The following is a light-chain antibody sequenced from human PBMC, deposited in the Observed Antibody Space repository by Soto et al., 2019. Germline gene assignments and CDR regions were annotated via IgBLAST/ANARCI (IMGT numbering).Light chain of an antibody. Sequence: DIQMTQSPSSLSASLGDRVTITCRASQNINSHLNWYQQKPGKAPKVLIYAASRVQSGVPSRFSGSRSGTEFTLTISSLEPEDFATYYCQQSHITTLFTFGKGTKLEIK. V-gene: IGKV1-39*01. CDR2: AAS. CDR1: QNINSH. CDR3: QQSHITTLFT. J-gene: IGKJ2*01.